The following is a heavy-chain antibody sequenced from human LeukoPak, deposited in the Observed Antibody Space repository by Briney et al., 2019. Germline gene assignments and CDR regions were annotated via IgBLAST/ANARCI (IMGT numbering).Heavy chain of an antibody. CDR2: IYHSGST. CDR3: ARGLGYGYDILTGYSSRGPTDY. CDR1: GGSFSGYY. Sequence: SETLSLTCALYGGSFSGYYWSWMREPPGKGLEWIGEIYHSGSTNYNPSLKSRVTVSVDTSMNQFSLKLSSVTAADTAVYYCARGLGYGYDILTGYSSRGPTDYWGQGTLVTVSS. D-gene: IGHD3-9*01. J-gene: IGHJ4*02. V-gene: IGHV4-34*01.